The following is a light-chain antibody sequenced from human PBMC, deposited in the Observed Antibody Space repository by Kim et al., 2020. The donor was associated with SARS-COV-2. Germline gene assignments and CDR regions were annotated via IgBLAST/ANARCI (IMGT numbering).Light chain of an antibody. CDR2: QDT. Sequence: VAPGQTASISCSGNKVGDKYAPWYQQKTGQSPVLVIHQDTNRLSGIPDRFSCSNSGNTATLTISGAQAIDEAVYYCKAWDSSTGWVFGGGTQLTVL. J-gene: IGLJ3*02. CDR1: KVGDKY. V-gene: IGLV3-1*01. CDR3: KAWDSSTGWV.